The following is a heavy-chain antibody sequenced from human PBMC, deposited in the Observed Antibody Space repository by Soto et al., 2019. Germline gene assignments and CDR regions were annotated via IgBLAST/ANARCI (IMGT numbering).Heavy chain of an antibody. V-gene: IGHV1-69*12. J-gene: IGHJ5*02. D-gene: IGHD3-3*01. CDR3: ARDGELRSDFWSGPLGGGWFDP. Sequence: QVQLVQSGAEVRKPGSSVKVSCKASGGTFSNSAITWVRQAPGQGLEWVGGTIPIIGSTNYAQKFQGRVTINAAESTSKAYMELGRLTFEDTAVYYCARDGELRSDFWSGPLGGGWFDPWGQGTLVTGSS. CDR2: TIPIIGST. CDR1: GGTFSNSA.